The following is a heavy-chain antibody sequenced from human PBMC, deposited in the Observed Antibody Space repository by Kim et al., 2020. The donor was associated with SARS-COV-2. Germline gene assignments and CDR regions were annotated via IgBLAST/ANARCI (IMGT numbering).Heavy chain of an antibody. CDR1: GYTFTSNG. J-gene: IGHJ6*02. D-gene: IGHD3-10*01. CDR3: ARVLLWFGELLPDYYYGMDV. Sequence: ASVKVSCKASGYTFTSNGISWVRQAPGQGLEWMGWISAYNGNTNYAQKFQVRVTMTTDTSTSTAYMELRSLRSDDTAVYYCARVLLWFGELLPDYYYGMDVWGQGTTVTVSS. CDR2: ISAYNGNT. V-gene: IGHV1-18*01.